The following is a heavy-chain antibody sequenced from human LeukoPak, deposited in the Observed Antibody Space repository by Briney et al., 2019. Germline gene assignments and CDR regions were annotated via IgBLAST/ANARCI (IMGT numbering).Heavy chain of an antibody. CDR3: ARGRDSGWYDWFDP. CDR1: GGTFSSYA. D-gene: IGHD6-19*01. Sequence: SVKVSCKASGGTFSSYAISWVRQAPGQGLEWMGGIIPILGTANYAQKFQGRVTITADESTSTAYMELSSLRSEDTAVYYCARGRDSGWYDWFDPWGQGTLVTVSS. CDR2: IIPILGTA. V-gene: IGHV1-69*01. J-gene: IGHJ5*02.